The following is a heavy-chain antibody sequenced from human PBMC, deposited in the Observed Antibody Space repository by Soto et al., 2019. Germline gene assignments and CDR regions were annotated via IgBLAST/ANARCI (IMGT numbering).Heavy chain of an antibody. Sequence: EVQLVESGGGLVQPGGSLRLSCAASGFTVSSNYMSWVRQAPGKGLEWVSVIYSGGSTYYADSVKGRFTISRDNSKNTLYLQMNSLRAEDTAVYYCARDSFSGIAADGRVGGFDYWGQGTLVTVSS. CDR1: GFTVSSNY. J-gene: IGHJ4*02. CDR3: ARDSFSGIAADGRVGGFDY. D-gene: IGHD6-13*01. V-gene: IGHV3-66*01. CDR2: IYSGGST.